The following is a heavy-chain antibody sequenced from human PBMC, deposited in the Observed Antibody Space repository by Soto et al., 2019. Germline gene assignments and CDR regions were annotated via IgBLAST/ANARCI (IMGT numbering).Heavy chain of an antibody. Sequence: PGGSLRLSCAASGFTFRSYSMSWVRQAPGKGLEWVSGFRTGADDGTTYYADSVKGRFTISRDISKNTLFLQMNSLRAEDTAIYYSAKKVNSGPGSQYFDYWGQGTLVTVSS. CDR1: GFTFRSYS. CDR3: AKKVNSGPGSQYFDY. J-gene: IGHJ4*02. V-gene: IGHV3-23*01. D-gene: IGHD3-10*01. CDR2: FRTGADDGTT.